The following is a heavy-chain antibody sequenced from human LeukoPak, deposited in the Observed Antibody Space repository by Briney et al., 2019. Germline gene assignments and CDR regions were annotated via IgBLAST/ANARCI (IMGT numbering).Heavy chain of an antibody. J-gene: IGHJ4*02. V-gene: IGHV3-23*01. D-gene: IGHD2-2*01. CDR3: AKDSFYQSGGQQNGDVVIVPAATLYYFDY. CDR1: GFTFSSYG. CDR2: ISGSGDST. Sequence: GGSLRLSCAASGFTFSSYGMSWVRQAPGKGLEWVSGISGSGDSTYYADSVQGRFTISRDNSKNTLYLQMNSLRAEDTAVYYCAKDSFYQSGGQQNGDVVIVPAATLYYFDYWGQGTLVTVSS.